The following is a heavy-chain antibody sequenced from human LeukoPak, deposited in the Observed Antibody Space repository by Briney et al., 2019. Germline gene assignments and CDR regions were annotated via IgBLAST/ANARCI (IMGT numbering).Heavy chain of an antibody. D-gene: IGHD5-12*01. CDR2: INHSGST. CDR1: GGSFSGYY. V-gene: IGHV4-34*01. Sequence: SETLSLTCAVYGGSFSGYYWSWIRQPPGKGLEWIGEINHSGSTNYNPSLKSRATISVDTSKNQFSLKLSSVTAADTAVYYCAGIVATIFCGMDVWGQGTTVTVSS. J-gene: IGHJ6*02. CDR3: AGIVATIFCGMDV.